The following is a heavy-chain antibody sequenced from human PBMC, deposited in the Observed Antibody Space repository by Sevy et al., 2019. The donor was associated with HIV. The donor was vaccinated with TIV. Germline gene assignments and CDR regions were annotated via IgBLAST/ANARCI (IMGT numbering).Heavy chain of an antibody. V-gene: IGHV1-18*01. CDR3: ARLRTALDY. J-gene: IGHJ4*02. CDR2: ISVYNGNT. CDR1: GYTFTTYG. Sequence: ASVKVSCKTSGYTFTTYGLSWVRQAPGQGLDWMGWISVYNGNTHYAQAYQGRVTMTTDTSTSTAYVELRSLRSDDTAVYYCARLRTALDYWGQGTLVTVSS.